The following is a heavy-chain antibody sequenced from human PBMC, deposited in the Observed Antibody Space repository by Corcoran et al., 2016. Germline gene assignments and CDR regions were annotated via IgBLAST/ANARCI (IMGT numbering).Heavy chain of an antibody. CDR1: GGTFSSYA. V-gene: IGHV1-69*18. J-gene: IGHJ4*02. CDR3: ARVGSGWPRLYYFDY. Sequence: QLQLVQSGAEVKKSGSSVKVSCKASGGTFSSYAISWVRQAPGQGLEWLGRIIPIFGTTNYAQKFQGRVTITADESTSTAYMELRSLRSEDTAVYYCARVGSGWPRLYYFDYWGQGTLVTVSS. D-gene: IGHD6-19*01. CDR2: IIPIFGTT.